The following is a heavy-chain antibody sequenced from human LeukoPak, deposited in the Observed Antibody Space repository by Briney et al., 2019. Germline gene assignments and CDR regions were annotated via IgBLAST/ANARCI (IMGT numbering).Heavy chain of an antibody. J-gene: IGHJ4*02. CDR3: ARPRYSGSYYPFDY. D-gene: IGHD1-26*01. V-gene: IGHV3-23*01. CDR2: ISGSGGST. CDR1: GFTFSAYA. Sequence: GGSLRLSCAASGFTFSAYAMAWVRQAPGRGLEWVSSISGSGGSTFHAASVKGRFTISRDNSKNTLYLQMNSLRAEDTAVYYCARPRYSGSYYPFDYWGQGTLVTVSS.